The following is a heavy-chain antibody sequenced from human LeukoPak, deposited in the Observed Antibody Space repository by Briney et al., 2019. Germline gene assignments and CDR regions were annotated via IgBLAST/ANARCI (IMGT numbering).Heavy chain of an antibody. Sequence: GASAKVSCKPSGYTFTTYDINWVRQATGQGLEWMGWMNPNSGNTGYAQKFQGRVTMTRNTSISTAYMELSSLRSEDTAVYYCARARPGYSSSWYRYWFDPWGQGTLVTVS. J-gene: IGHJ5*02. V-gene: IGHV1-8*01. CDR1: GYTFTTYD. CDR3: ARARPGYSSSWYRYWFDP. D-gene: IGHD6-13*01. CDR2: MNPNSGNT.